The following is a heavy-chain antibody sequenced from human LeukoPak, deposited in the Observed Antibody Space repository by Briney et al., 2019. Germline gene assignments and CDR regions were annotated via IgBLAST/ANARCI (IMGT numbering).Heavy chain of an antibody. CDR2: IRYDGSNK. V-gene: IGHV3-30*02. J-gene: IGHJ6*03. D-gene: IGHD3-10*02. CDR3: AKDKGASMLRDYYYMDV. Sequence: GGSLRLSCAASGFTFSSYAMTWVRQAPGKGLEWVAFIRYDGSNKYYADSVKGRFTISRDNSKNTLYLQMNSLRAEDTAVYYCAKDKGASMLRDYYYMDVWGKGTTVTVSS. CDR1: GFTFSSYA.